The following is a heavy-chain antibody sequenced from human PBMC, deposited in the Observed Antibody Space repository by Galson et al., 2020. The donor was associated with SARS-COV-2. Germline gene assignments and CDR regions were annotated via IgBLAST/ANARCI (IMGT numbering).Heavy chain of an antibody. Sequence: ASETLSLTCTVSGGSMSGYYWSWIRQPPGKGLAWIGYIYYNGGTGYNPSLKSRVTVSIDTPKNQLSLKLTSVTAADTAVYYCARGQNPMGVAGCYFDPWGQGTLVTVSS. J-gene: IGHJ5*02. V-gene: IGHV4-59*01. CDR2: IYYNGGT. D-gene: IGHD6-19*01. CDR3: ARGQNPMGVAGCYFDP. CDR1: GGSMSGYY.